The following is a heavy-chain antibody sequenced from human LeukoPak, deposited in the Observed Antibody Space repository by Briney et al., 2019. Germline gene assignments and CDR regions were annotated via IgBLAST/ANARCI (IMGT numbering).Heavy chain of an antibody. Sequence: ASVKVSCKASGYTFTSYDINWVRQAAGQGLEWMGWMNPNSGNTGYAQKFQGRVTMTRNTSIRTAYMELSSLRSEDTAVYYCARVGTTHDAFDIWGQETMVTVSS. V-gene: IGHV1-8*01. CDR2: MNPNSGNT. J-gene: IGHJ3*02. D-gene: IGHD1-7*01. CDR3: ARVGTTHDAFDI. CDR1: GYTFTSYD.